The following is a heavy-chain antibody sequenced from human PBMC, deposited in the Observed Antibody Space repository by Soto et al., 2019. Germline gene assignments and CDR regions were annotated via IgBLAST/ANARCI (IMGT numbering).Heavy chain of an antibody. V-gene: IGHV3-7*03. CDR3: ARDYDFWSGYIQVDGMDV. J-gene: IGHJ6*02. Sequence: PGGSLRLSCAASGFTFSSYWMSWVRQAPGKGLEWVANIKQDGSEKYYVDSVKGRFTISRDNAKNSLYLQMNSLRAEDTAVYYCARDYDFWSGYIQVDGMDVWRQGTTVTVSS. CDR1: GFTFSSYW. D-gene: IGHD3-3*01. CDR2: IKQDGSEK.